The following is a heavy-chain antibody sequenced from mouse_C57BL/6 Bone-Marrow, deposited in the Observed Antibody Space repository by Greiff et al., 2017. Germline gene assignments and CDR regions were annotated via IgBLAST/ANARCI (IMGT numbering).Heavy chain of an antibody. V-gene: IGHV5-9-1*02. Sequence: EVMLVESGEGLVKPGGSLKLSCAASGFTFSSYAMSWVRQTPEKRLEWVAYISSGGDYIYYADTVQGRFTIPRDNARNTLYLQMSSLKSEDTAMYYFTRGNYGSSYARDYWGQGTSVTVSS. J-gene: IGHJ4*01. CDR2: ISSGGDYI. D-gene: IGHD1-1*01. CDR1: GFTFSSYA. CDR3: TRGNYGSSYARDY.